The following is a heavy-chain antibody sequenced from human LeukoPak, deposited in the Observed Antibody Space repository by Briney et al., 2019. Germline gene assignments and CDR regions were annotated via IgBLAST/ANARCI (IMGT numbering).Heavy chain of an antibody. CDR2: ISSSSSYI. CDR3: TRDAAFDP. V-gene: IGHV3-21*01. J-gene: IGHJ5*02. CDR1: GFTFSSYS. D-gene: IGHD6-13*01. Sequence: PEGSLRLSCAASGFTFSSYSMNWVRQAPGKGLECVSSISSSSSYIYYADSVKDRFTISRDNAENSLYLQMNSLRAEDTAVYYCTRDAAFDPWGQGTLVTVSS.